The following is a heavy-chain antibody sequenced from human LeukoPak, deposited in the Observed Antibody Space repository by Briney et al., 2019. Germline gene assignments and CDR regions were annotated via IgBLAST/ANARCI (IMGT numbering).Heavy chain of an antibody. Sequence: PSETLSLTCAVYGGSFSVYYWSWIRQPPGKGLEWIGEINHSGSTNYNPSLKSRVTISGDTSKNQFSLNLSSVTAADTAVYYCARGRRRSSGWSFDYWGQGTLVSVSS. D-gene: IGHD6-19*01. V-gene: IGHV4-34*01. J-gene: IGHJ4*02. CDR3: ARGRRRSSGWSFDY. CDR2: INHSGST. CDR1: GGSFSVYY.